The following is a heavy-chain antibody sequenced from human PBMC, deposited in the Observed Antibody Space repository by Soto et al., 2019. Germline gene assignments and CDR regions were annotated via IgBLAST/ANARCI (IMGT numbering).Heavy chain of an antibody. CDR2: ISYDGSNK. J-gene: IGHJ5*02. CDR3: ARDWVEGKLRQFWFDP. D-gene: IGHD1-7*01. CDR1: GFTFSSYA. Sequence: GGSLRLSCAASGFTFSSYAMHWVRQAPGKGLEWVAVISYDGSNKYYADSVKGRFTISRDNSKNTLYLQMNSLRAEDTAVYYCARDWVEGKLRQFWFDPWGQGTLVTVSS. V-gene: IGHV3-30-3*01.